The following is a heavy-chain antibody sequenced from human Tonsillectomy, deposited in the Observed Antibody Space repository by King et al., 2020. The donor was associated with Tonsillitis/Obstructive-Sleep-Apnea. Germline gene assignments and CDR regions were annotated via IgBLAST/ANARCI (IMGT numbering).Heavy chain of an antibody. CDR1: GFIFTSYW. D-gene: IGHD4-23*01. Sequence: VQLVESGGGLVQPGGSLRLSCAASGFIFTSYWMTWVRQAPGRGLEGVANMRQDGREKHYVDSVKGRFTMSRDNAKNSLYLQMNSQRAEDTAVYYCARCRMTTVASLDYWGQGTLVTVSS. CDR3: ARCRMTTVASLDY. V-gene: IGHV3-7*04. CDR2: MRQDGREK. J-gene: IGHJ4*02.